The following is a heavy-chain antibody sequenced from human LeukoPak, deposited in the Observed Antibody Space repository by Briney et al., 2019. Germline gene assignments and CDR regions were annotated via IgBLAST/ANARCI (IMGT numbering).Heavy chain of an antibody. D-gene: IGHD3-22*01. CDR1: GYTFTTDY. CDR2: INPSGGST. J-gene: IGHJ4*02. CDR3: TTDPLPHYYDSSEGGDY. Sequence: ASVKVSCKASGYTFTTDYIHWVRQAPGQGLEWMGIINPSGGSTTYAQKFQGRVIMTGDTSTSTVYMELRSLRSEDTAVYYCTTDPLPHYYDSSEGGDYWGQETLVTVSS. V-gene: IGHV1-46*01.